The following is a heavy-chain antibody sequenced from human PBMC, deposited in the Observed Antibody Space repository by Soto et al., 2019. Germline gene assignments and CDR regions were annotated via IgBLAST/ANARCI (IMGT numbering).Heavy chain of an antibody. J-gene: IGHJ4*01. CDR2: ISYDGSNK. D-gene: IGHD3-3*01. V-gene: IGHV3-30-3*01. CDR1: GFTFSSYA. Sequence: QVQLVESGGGVVQPGRSLRLSCAASGFTFSSYAMHWVRQAPGKGLEWVAVISYDGSNKYYADSVKGRFTISRDNSKNTLYLHMNSLRAEDTAVYYCASLGGVWGGYWGHGTLVTVAS. CDR3: ASLGGVWGGY.